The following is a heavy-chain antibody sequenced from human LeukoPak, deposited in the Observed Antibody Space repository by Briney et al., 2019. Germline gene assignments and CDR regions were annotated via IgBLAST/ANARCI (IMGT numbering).Heavy chain of an antibody. CDR2: IYYSGST. D-gene: IGHD5-24*01. CDR3: ARGGRDGYRDY. CDR1: GGSISSYY. V-gene: IGHV4-59*01. J-gene: IGHJ4*02. Sequence: SETLSLTCTVSGGSISSYYWSWIRRPPGKGLEWIGYIYYSGSTNYNPSLKSRVTISVDTSKNQFSLKLSSVTAADTAVYYCARGGRDGYRDYWGQGTLVTVSS.